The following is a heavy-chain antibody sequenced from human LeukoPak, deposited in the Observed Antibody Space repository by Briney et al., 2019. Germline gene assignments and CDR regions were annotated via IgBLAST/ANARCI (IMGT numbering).Heavy chain of an antibody. D-gene: IGHD1-26*01. V-gene: IGHV3-20*04. CDR2: IHWNGGVT. Sequence: GGTLRLSCAASGFTFRNYGMSWVRQAPGKGLEWVSGIHWNGGVTGYADSVKGRFTIARDNAKNSLYLQMNSLRVEDTALYYCARGHGSTADYWGQGTLVTVSS. CDR1: GFTFRNYG. CDR3: ARGHGSTADY. J-gene: IGHJ4*02.